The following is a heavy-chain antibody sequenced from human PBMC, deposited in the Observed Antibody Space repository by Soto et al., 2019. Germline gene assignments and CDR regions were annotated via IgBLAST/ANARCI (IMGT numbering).Heavy chain of an antibody. Sequence: SETLSLTCTVSGGSISSYYWSWIRQPPGKGLEWIGYIYYSGSTNYNPSLKSRVTISVDTSKNQFSLKLSSVTAADTAVYYCARLHYYDSSGYYRAPQLFDCWGQGTLVTVSS. CDR1: GGSISSYY. J-gene: IGHJ4*02. V-gene: IGHV4-59*08. CDR3: ARLHYYDSSGYYRAPQLFDC. CDR2: IYYSGST. D-gene: IGHD3-22*01.